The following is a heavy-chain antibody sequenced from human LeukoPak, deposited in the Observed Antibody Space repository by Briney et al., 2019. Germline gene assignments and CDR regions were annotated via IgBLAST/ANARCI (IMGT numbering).Heavy chain of an antibody. CDR2: VKQDGSEK. Sequence: GSLRLSCTVSGFTFRSFWMSWVRQAPGKGLEWVANVKQDGSEKYYVDSVKGRFTISRDNAKNSLYLQMNSLRVEDTAVYYCAMNGNWGQGTLVTVSS. V-gene: IGHV3-7*01. D-gene: IGHD2-8*01. CDR1: GFTFRSFW. J-gene: IGHJ4*02. CDR3: AMNGN.